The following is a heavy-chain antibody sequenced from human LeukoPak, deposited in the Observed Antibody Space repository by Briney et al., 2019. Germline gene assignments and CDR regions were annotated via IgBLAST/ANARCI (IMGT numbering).Heavy chain of an antibody. D-gene: IGHD6-6*01. CDR2: INPSGGST. CDR1: GYTFTRYY. Sequence: ASVKVSCKPSGYTFTRYYMHWVRQAPGQGLEWMGIINPSGGSTSYAQKFQGRVTMTRDMSTSTVYMELSSLRSEDTAVYYCARGGSSSLVIDYWGQGTLVTVSS. J-gene: IGHJ4*02. CDR3: ARGGSSSLVIDY. V-gene: IGHV1-46*01.